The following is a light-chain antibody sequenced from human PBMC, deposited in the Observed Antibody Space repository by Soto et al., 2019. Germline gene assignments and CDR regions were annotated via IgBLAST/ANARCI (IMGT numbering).Light chain of an antibody. CDR2: DTS. V-gene: IGKV3-15*01. J-gene: IGKJ5*01. CDR3: QQYNIWRSIT. Sequence: MASPAILTFSPGYRSTLSCMVSQSVRNKVASYQHKPGQTPRVIIYDTSTRAAGIPARFSGSGYGTYFTLTISSLQSEDFAVYYCQQYNIWRSITFGQGTRLEFK. CDR1: QSVRNK.